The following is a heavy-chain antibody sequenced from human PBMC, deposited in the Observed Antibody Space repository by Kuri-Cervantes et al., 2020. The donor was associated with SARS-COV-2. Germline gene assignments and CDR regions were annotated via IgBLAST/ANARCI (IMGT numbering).Heavy chain of an antibody. Sequence: SETLSLTCTVSGGSISSYYWNWIRQPPGKGLEWIGYIYYSGSTNYNPSLKSRVTISVDTSKNQFSLKLSSVTAADTAVYYCARGSGRGSYWWFDPWGQGTLVTVSP. CDR1: GGSISSYY. V-gene: IGHV4-59*01. D-gene: IGHD1-26*01. CDR3: ARGSGRGSYWWFDP. J-gene: IGHJ5*02. CDR2: IYYSGST.